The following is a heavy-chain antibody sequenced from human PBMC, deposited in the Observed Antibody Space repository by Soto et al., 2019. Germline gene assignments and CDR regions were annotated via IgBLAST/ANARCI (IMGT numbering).Heavy chain of an antibody. Sequence: GGSLRLSCAASGFTFSSYAMSWVRQAPGKGLEWVSVISYGGSNKYYADSVKGRFTISRDNSKNTLYLQMNSLRAEDTAVYYCAKDESSGPFDYWGQGTLVTVSS. V-gene: IGHV3-30*18. CDR2: ISYGGSNK. D-gene: IGHD6-19*01. CDR1: GFTFSSYA. J-gene: IGHJ4*02. CDR3: AKDESSGPFDY.